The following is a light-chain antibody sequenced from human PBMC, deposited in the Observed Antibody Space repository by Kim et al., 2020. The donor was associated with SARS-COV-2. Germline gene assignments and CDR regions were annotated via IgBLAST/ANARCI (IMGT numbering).Light chain of an antibody. CDR2: YDS. V-gene: IGLV3-21*04. CDR1: NIGSQS. Sequence: YELTQPPSVSVAPGKTARITCGGNNIGSQSEHWYQQKPGQDPVLVINYDSDRPSGIHERFSGSYSGNTASLIISRVEAGDEADYYCQVWDGSSNHVVFGGGTQLTVL. J-gene: IGLJ2*01. CDR3: QVWDGSSNHVV.